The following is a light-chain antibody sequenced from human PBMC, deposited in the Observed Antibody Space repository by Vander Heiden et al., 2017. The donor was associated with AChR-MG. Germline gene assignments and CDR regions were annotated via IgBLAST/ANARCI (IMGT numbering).Light chain of an antibody. CDR1: SSDVRSFNL. J-gene: IGLJ2*01. CDR2: EVN. V-gene: IGLV2-23*02. Sequence: QSALTQPASVSGSPGQSITISCTGTSSDVRSFNLVSWYQQHPGKAPKLMIYEVNKRPSGVSNRFSGSKSGNTASLTISGLQAEDEADYYCCSYAGSSTSVVFGGGTKLTVL. CDR3: CSYAGSSTSVV.